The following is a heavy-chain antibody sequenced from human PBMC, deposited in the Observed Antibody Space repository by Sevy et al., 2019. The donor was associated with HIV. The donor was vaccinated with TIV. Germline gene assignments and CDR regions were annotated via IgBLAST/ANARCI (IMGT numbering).Heavy chain of an antibody. D-gene: IGHD2-15*01. CDR3: ARAPRCSGGSCYDAFDI. CDR2: INPNSGGT. CDR1: GYTFTGYY. Sequence: ASGKVSCKASGYTFTGYYMHWVRQAPGQGLEWMGWINPNSGGTNYAQKFQGRVTMTRDTSIRTAYMELSRLRSDDTAVYYWARAPRCSGGSCYDAFDIWGQGTMVTVSS. V-gene: IGHV1-2*02. J-gene: IGHJ3*02.